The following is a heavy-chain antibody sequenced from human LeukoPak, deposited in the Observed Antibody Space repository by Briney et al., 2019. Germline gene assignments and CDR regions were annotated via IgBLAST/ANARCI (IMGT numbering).Heavy chain of an antibody. CDR1: GDSISNYY. J-gene: IGHJ4*02. V-gene: IGHV4-59*13. CDR2: IYYSGST. CDR3: ARGGLRPLGFYY. D-gene: IGHD5-12*01. Sequence: SETLSLTCTVSGDSISNYYWSWIRQSPGKGLEWIGYIYYSGSTNYNPSLKSRVTISVDTSKNQFSLKLSSVTAADTAVYYCARGGLRPLGFYYWGQGTLVTVSS.